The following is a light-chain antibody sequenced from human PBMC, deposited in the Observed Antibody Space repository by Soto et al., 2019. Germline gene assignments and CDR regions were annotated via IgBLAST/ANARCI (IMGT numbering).Light chain of an antibody. CDR3: QQYGSTPLT. V-gene: IGKV3-20*01. Sequence: EIVLTQSPDTLSLFPGERATLSCRASQSVRNNYLAWYQQKPGQAPRFLIYDASSRATGIPDRFSGSGSGTDFTLTISRLEPEDFAVYYCQQYGSTPLTFGGGTKVDIE. CDR1: QSVRNNY. J-gene: IGKJ4*01. CDR2: DAS.